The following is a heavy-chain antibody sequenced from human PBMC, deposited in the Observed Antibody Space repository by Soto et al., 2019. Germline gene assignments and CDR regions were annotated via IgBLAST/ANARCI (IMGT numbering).Heavy chain of an antibody. V-gene: IGHV3-23*01. CDR1: GGSFSGYY. D-gene: IGHD4-17*01. Sequence: ETLSLTCAVYGGSFSGYYWSWVRQAPGKGLEWVSAISGSGGSTYYADSVKGRFTISRDNSKNTLYLQMNSLRAEDTAVYYCARHSYGDYNVWNAFDIWGQGTMVTVSS. CDR3: ARHSYGDYNVWNAFDI. J-gene: IGHJ3*02. CDR2: ISGSGGST.